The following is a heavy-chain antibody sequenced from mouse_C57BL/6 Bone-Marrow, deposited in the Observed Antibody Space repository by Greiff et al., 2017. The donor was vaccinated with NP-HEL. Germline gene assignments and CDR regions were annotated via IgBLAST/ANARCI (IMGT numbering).Heavy chain of an antibody. J-gene: IGHJ3*01. CDR1: GYTFTDYN. CDR2: NNPNNGGT. Sequence: EVQLVESGPELVKPGASVKIPCKASGYTFTDYNMDWGKQSHGKSLVWIGDNNPNNGGTIYNQKFKGKATLTVDKSSSTAYMELRILTSDDTAVYYCARMHYYGSSYGWFAYWGQGTLVTVSA. D-gene: IGHD1-1*01. V-gene: IGHV1-18*01. CDR3: ARMHYYGSSYGWFAY.